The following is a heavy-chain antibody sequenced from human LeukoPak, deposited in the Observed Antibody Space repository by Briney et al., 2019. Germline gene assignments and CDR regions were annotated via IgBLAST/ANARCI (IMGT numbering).Heavy chain of an antibody. CDR3: ARVMASNGSIDF. J-gene: IGHJ3*01. V-gene: IGHV4-61*01. CDR2: FYYSGST. Sequence: SETLSLTCTVSGGSVSSNRYFWNWIRQPPGKGLQWIGYFYYSGSTNYNPSLESRVTISVDPSNNQFSLSLSSVTAADTALYYCARVMASNGSIDFWGQGTMVTVSS. CDR1: GGSVSSNRYF. D-gene: IGHD1-26*01.